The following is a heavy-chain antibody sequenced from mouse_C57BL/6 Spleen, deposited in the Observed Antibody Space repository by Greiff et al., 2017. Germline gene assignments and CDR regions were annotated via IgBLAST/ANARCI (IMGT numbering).Heavy chain of an antibody. J-gene: IGHJ1*03. Sequence: QVQLKESGPGLVQPSQSLSITCTVSGFSLTSYGVHWVRQSPGKGLEWLGVIWRGGSTAYNAAFMSRLSITKDNSKSQVFFKMNSLQADDTAIYYCASHYYGSSYGYFDVWGTGTTVTVSS. V-gene: IGHV2-5*01. CDR3: ASHYYGSSYGYFDV. D-gene: IGHD1-1*01. CDR1: GFSLTSYG. CDR2: IWRGGST.